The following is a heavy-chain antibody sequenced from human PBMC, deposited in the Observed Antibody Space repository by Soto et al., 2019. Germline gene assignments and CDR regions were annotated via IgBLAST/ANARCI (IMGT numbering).Heavy chain of an antibody. CDR3: ARDWRRGWQPGHFDY. CDR1: GFTFSSYA. J-gene: IGHJ4*02. CDR2: ISYDGSNK. Sequence: GGSLRLSCAASGFTFSSYAMHWVRQAPGKGLEWVAVISYDGSNKYYADSVKGRFTISRDNSKNTLYLQMNSLRAEDTAVYYCARDWRRGWQPGHFDYWGQGTLVTVSS. V-gene: IGHV3-30-3*01. D-gene: IGHD6-6*01.